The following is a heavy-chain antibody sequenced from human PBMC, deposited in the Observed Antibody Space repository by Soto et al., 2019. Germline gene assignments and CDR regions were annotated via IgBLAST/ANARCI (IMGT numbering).Heavy chain of an antibody. D-gene: IGHD2-2*01. CDR3: AREDSIIIPAVSDF. Sequence: PGGSLRLSCVVSGFTFNNYGINWVRQAPGKGLEWVSTVSKSDYTYYSDSVKGRFTISSDNAKNSVSLQMNTLRAEDTAVYYCAREDSIIIPAVSDFWGQGTLVTVSS. J-gene: IGHJ4*02. CDR1: GFTFNNYG. CDR2: VSKSDYT. V-gene: IGHV3-21*01.